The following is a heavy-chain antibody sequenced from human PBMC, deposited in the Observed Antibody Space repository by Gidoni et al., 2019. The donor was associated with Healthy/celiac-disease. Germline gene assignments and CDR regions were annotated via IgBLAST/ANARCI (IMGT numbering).Heavy chain of an antibody. J-gene: IGHJ6*04. Sequence: QVQLVESGGGVVQPGRSLRLSCAASGFTFSSYAMHWGRQAPGKGLEWVAVISYDGSNKYYADSVKGRFTISRDNSKNTLYLQMNSLRAEDTAVYYCAREGGTTPPFYYGMDVWGKGTTVTVSS. D-gene: IGHD1-1*01. CDR3: AREGGTTPPFYYGMDV. V-gene: IGHV3-30-3*01. CDR1: GFTFSSYA. CDR2: ISYDGSNK.